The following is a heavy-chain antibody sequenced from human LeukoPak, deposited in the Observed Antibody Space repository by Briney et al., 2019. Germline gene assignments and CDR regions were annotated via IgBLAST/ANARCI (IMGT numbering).Heavy chain of an antibody. Sequence: GSLRLSCAASGFTFSSYSMNWIRQPPGKGVEWIGEINHSGSTNYNPSLKSRVTISVDTSKNQFSLKLSSVTAADTAVYYCARGRRYCSGGSCSQVRRGWFDPWGQGTLVTVSS. CDR3: ARGRRYCSGGSCSQVRRGWFDP. D-gene: IGHD2-15*01. J-gene: IGHJ5*02. V-gene: IGHV4-34*01. CDR2: INHSGST. CDR1: GFTFSSYS.